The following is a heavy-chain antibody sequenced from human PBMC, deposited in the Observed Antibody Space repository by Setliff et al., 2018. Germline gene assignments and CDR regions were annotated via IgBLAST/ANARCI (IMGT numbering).Heavy chain of an antibody. Sequence: SLRLSCAASGFAFDSYAMHRVRQAPGKGLEWVAIIFHDGRDIYYGDSVQGRFAISRDNSKNTLYLQMNSLRSDDTAVYYCAGVHWTTNWFLHYWGQGTLVTVS. V-gene: IGHV3-30*03. CDR2: IFHDGRDI. CDR1: GFAFDSYA. D-gene: IGHD7-27*01. J-gene: IGHJ4*01. CDR3: AGVHWTTNWFLHY.